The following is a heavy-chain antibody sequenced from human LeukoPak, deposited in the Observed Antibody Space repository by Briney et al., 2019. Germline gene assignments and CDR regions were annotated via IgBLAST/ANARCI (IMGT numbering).Heavy chain of an antibody. CDR3: ASSIHDYGSDAFDI. CDR2: IIPIFGTA. CDR1: GGTFSSYA. D-gene: IGHD4-17*01. V-gene: IGHV1-69*13. J-gene: IGHJ3*02. Sequence: SVKVSCKASGGTFSSYAISWVRQAPGQGLEWMGGIIPIFGTANYAQKFQGRVTITADESTSTAYMELSSLRSEDTAVYYCASSIHDYGSDAFDIWGQGTMVTVSS.